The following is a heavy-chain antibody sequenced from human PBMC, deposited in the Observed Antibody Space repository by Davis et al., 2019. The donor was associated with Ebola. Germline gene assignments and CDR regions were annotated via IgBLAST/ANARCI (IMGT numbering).Heavy chain of an antibody. CDR2: IIPILGIA. CDR3: ARAKEGGVDY. D-gene: IGHD3-16*01. CDR1: GGTFSSYA. J-gene: IGHJ4*02. V-gene: IGHV1-69*04. Sequence: AASVKVSCKASGGTFSSYAISWVRQAPGQGLEWMGRIIPILGIANYAQKFQGRVTITADKSTSTAYMELSSLGSEDTAVYYCARAKEGGVDYWGQGTLVTVSS.